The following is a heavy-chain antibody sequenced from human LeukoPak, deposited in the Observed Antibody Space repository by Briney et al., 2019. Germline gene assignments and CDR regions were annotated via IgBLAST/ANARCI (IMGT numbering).Heavy chain of an antibody. V-gene: IGHV4-30-2*01. D-gene: IGHD6-19*01. J-gene: IGHJ4*02. Sequence: SETLSLTCAVSGGSISSDGYSWSWIRQPPGKGLEWIGYIYHSGSTYYNPSLKSRVTISVDRSKNQFSLKLSSVTAADTAVYYCARAPRTKGWYEGVYFDYWGQGTLVTVSS. CDR1: GGSISSDGYS. CDR3: ARAPRTKGWYEGVYFDY. CDR2: IYHSGST.